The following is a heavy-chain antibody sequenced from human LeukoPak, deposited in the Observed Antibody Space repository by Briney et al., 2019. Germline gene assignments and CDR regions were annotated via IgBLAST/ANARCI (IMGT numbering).Heavy chain of an antibody. Sequence: SVKVSCTASGGTFSSYAISWVRQAPGQGLEWMGGIIPIFGTANYAQKFQGRVTITADESTSTAYMELSSLRSEDTAVYYCARGYCSGGSCYGWFDPWGQGTLVTVSS. J-gene: IGHJ5*02. CDR1: GGTFSSYA. CDR2: IIPIFGTA. V-gene: IGHV1-69*13. D-gene: IGHD2-15*01. CDR3: ARGYCSGGSCYGWFDP.